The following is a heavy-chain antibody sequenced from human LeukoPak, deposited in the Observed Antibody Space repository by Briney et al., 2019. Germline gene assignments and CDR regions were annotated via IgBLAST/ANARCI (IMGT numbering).Heavy chain of an antibody. CDR2: IYYSGST. CDR3: ASFQAVADIYLDY. D-gene: IGHD6-19*01. Sequence: SETLSLTCTVSGGSISSSSYYWGWIRQPPGKGLEWIGSIYYSGSTYYNPSLKSLVTISVDTSKNQFSLKLSSVTAADTAVYYCASFQAVADIYLDYWGQGTLVTVSS. V-gene: IGHV4-39*01. J-gene: IGHJ4*02. CDR1: GGSISSSSYY.